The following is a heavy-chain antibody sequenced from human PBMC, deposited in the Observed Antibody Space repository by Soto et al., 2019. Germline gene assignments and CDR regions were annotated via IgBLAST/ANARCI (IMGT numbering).Heavy chain of an antibody. CDR3: ARLTPTTTRKGPAFDI. J-gene: IGHJ3*02. V-gene: IGHV1-69*01. CDR2: IIPIFGTA. Sequence: QVQLVQSGAEVKKPGSSVKVSCKASGGTFSSYAISWVRQAPGQGLEWMGGIIPIFGTANYAQKFPGRVTITADESTSTAYMELSSLGSEDMAVYYCARLTPTTTRKGPAFDIWGQGTMVTVSS. D-gene: IGHD5-12*01. CDR1: GGTFSSYA.